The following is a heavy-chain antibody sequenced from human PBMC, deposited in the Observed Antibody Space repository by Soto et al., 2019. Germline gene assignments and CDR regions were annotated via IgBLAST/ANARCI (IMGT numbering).Heavy chain of an antibody. CDR1: GYTFTSHG. CDR3: ARGASYDYVWGSRSSKFDL. Sequence: ASVKVSCKASGYTFTSHGISWVRQAPGQGLEWMGWISVYNGNTNYAQKLQGRVTMTADTSTSTADMELRSLRSDDTAVYYCARGASYDYVWGSRSSKFDLWGQGTLVTVSS. D-gene: IGHD3-16*01. V-gene: IGHV1-18*01. J-gene: IGHJ4*02. CDR2: ISVYNGNT.